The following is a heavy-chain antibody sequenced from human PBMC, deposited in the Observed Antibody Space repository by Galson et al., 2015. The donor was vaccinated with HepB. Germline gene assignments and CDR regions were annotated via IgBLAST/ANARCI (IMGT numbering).Heavy chain of an antibody. V-gene: IGHV4-31*03. CDR2: IYYSGST. CDR1: GGSISSGGYY. J-gene: IGHJ5*02. CDR3: ARSSAIRVFDP. Sequence: TLSLTCTVSGGSISSGGYYWSWIRQHPGKGLEWIGYIYYSGSTYYNPSLKSRVTISVDTSKNQFSLKLSSVTAADTAVYYCARSSAIRVFDPWGQGTLVTVSS. D-gene: IGHD2-2*02.